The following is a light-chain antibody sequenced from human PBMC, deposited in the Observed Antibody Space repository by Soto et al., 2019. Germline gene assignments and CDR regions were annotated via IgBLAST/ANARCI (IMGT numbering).Light chain of an antibody. J-gene: IGKJ4*01. V-gene: IGKV3-15*01. CDR2: GAS. CDR1: QSVSSN. CDR3: QQYNNWPPV. Sequence: TLSVSPGERATLSCRASQSVSSNLAWYQQKPGQAPRLLIYGASTRATGIPARFSGSGSGTEFTLTISSLQSEDFAVYYCQQYNNWPPVFGGGTKVDIK.